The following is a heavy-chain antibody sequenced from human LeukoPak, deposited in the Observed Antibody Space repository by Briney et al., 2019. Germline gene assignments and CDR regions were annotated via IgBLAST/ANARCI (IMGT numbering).Heavy chain of an antibody. V-gene: IGHV1-2*02. Sequence: ASVKVSCKASGYTFTGYYMHWVRQAPGQGLEWMGWINPNSGGTNYAQKLQGRVTMTTDTSTSTAYMELRSLRSDDTAVYYCARDSGLPSSSWYNYYYYYMDVWGKGTTVTISS. CDR1: GYTFTGYY. D-gene: IGHD6-13*01. J-gene: IGHJ6*03. CDR2: INPNSGGT. CDR3: ARDSGLPSSSWYNYYYYYMDV.